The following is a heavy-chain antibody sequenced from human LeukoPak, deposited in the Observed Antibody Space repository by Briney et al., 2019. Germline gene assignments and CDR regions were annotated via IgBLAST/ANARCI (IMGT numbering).Heavy chain of an antibody. CDR1: GGSISSYY. Sequence: SETLSLTCTVSGGSISSYYWSWIRQPPGKGLEWIGYIYYSGSTNYNPSLKSRVTISVDTSKNEFSLKLSSVTAADTAVYYCARIGDYYGSGSYYRRLGFDPWGQGTLVTVSS. CDR2: IYYSGST. V-gene: IGHV4-59*01. J-gene: IGHJ5*02. D-gene: IGHD3-10*01. CDR3: ARIGDYYGSGSYYRRLGFDP.